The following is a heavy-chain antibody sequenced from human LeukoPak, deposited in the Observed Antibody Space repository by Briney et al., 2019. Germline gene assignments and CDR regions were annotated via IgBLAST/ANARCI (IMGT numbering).Heavy chain of an antibody. CDR1: GYTFTSYG. D-gene: IGHD1-1*01. CDR2: ISAYNGNT. Sequence: APVKVSCKASGYTFTSYGISWVRQAPGQGLEWMGWISAYNGNTNYAQKLQGRVTMTTDTSTSTAYMELRSLRSDDTAVYYCARRQLEPHWFDPWGQGTLVTVSS. V-gene: IGHV1-18*01. J-gene: IGHJ5*02. CDR3: ARRQLEPHWFDP.